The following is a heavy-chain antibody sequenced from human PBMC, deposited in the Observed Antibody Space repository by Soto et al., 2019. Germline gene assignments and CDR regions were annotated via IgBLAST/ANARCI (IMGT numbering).Heavy chain of an antibody. Sequence: SETLSLTCAVSGGSISSGGYSWSWIRQPPGKGLEWIGYIYHSGSTYYNPSLKSQFSLSLTSVSATDTAMYYCVRQGYGPLHGLFDVWGQGTTVTAS. CDR1: GGSISSGGYS. J-gene: IGHJ6*02. V-gene: IGHV4-30-2*01. CDR3: VRQGYGPLHGLFDV. D-gene: IGHD5-18*01. CDR2: IYHSGST.